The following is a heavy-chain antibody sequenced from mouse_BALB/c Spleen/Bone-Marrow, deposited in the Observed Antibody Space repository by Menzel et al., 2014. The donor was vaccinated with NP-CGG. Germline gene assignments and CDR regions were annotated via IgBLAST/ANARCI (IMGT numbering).Heavy chain of an antibody. D-gene: IGHD1-1*01. Sequence: VQLQQSGPELVKPGTSVKMSCKASGYAFTSYVIHWVKQKPGQGLEWIGYINPFNDGTKYNEKFKDKATLTSDKSSNTAYMELSSLTSEDSAVYYCARMGNYYGSSFDYWGQGTTLTVSS. CDR2: INPFNDGT. V-gene: IGHV1-14*01. CDR1: GYAFTSYV. CDR3: ARMGNYYGSSFDY. J-gene: IGHJ2*01.